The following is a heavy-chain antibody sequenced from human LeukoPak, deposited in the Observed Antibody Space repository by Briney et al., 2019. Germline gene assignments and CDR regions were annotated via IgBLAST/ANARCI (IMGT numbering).Heavy chain of an antibody. CDR2: ISSGSSAI. CDR3: ARDRGMYSSFDY. Sequence: GGSLRLSCAASGFTLSSYAMSWVRQAPGKGLEWVSYISSGSSAIYYADSVKGRFTISRDNGKNSLYLQMSSLRAEDTAVYYCARDRGMYSSFDYWGQGTRVTVSS. J-gene: IGHJ4*02. CDR1: GFTLSSYA. V-gene: IGHV3-48*01. D-gene: IGHD6-19*01.